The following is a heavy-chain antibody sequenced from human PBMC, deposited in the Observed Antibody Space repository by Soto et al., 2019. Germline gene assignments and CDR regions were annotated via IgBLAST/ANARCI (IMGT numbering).Heavy chain of an antibody. J-gene: IGHJ3*02. D-gene: IGHD3-16*02. CDR1: GFAFSSYW. CDR2: INSDGSST. Sequence: GGSLRLSCAASGFAFSSYWMHWVRQAPGKGLVWVSRINSDGSSTSYADSVKGRFTISRDNAKNTLYLQMNSLRAEDTAVYYCARVRMITFGGVIVIPDDAFDIWGQGTMVTVSS. CDR3: ARVRMITFGGVIVIPDDAFDI. V-gene: IGHV3-74*01.